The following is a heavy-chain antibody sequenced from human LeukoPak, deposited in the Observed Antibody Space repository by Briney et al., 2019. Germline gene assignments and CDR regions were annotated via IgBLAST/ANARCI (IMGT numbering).Heavy chain of an antibody. CDR1: GFPFSIYE. CDR3: ARVMITMVRGAQPFDY. V-gene: IGHV3-48*03. D-gene: IGHD3-10*01. Sequence: PGGSLRLSCAASGFPFSIYEMNWVRQAPGKGLEWVSYISSSGSPIYYANSVKGRFTISRDNAKNSLYLQMNSLRAEDTAVYYCARVMITMVRGAQPFDYWGQGTLVTVSS. J-gene: IGHJ4*02. CDR2: ISSSGSPI.